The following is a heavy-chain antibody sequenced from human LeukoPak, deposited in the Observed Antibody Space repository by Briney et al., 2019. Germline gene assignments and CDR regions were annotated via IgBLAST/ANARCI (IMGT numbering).Heavy chain of an antibody. D-gene: IGHD2-2*02. CDR1: GGSISSYY. J-gene: IGHJ6*03. V-gene: IGHV4-59*01. CDR3: ARLRPVFTSTSCYTYYYDMDV. Sequence: SETLSLTCTVSGGSISSYYWSWIRQPPGKGLEWIGYIYYSGSTNYNPSLKSRVTISVDTSKNQFSLKLSSVTAADTAVYYCARLRPVFTSTSCYTYYYDMDVWGKGTTVTVSS. CDR2: IYYSGST.